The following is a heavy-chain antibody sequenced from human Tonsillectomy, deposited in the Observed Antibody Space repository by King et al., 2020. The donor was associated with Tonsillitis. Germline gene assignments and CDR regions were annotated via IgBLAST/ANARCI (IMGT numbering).Heavy chain of an antibody. CDR2: IGTASDT. D-gene: IGHD6-19*01. CDR1: GFSFSTYD. Sequence: VQLVESGGGLVQPGGSLRLSCAGSGFSFSTYDMHWVRQATGKGLEWVSTIGTASDTYYPGSVKGRFTISRENARSSLYLQMNSLTAGDKAVYYCARGGSAVAGDYDAFDIWGQGTMVTVSS. J-gene: IGHJ3*02. CDR3: ARGGSAVAGDYDAFDI. V-gene: IGHV3-13*01.